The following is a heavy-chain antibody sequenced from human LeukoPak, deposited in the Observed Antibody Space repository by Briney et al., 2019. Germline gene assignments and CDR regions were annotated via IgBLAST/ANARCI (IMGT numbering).Heavy chain of an antibody. Sequence: SETLSLTCTVSGGSISSYYWSWIRQPPGKGLEWIGYIYYSGSTNYNPSLKSRVTISVDTSKNQFSLKLSSVTAAGTAVYYCAGENYYFDYWGQGTLVTVSS. CDR3: AGENYYFDY. CDR2: IYYSGST. J-gene: IGHJ4*02. CDR1: GGSISSYY. V-gene: IGHV4-59*01.